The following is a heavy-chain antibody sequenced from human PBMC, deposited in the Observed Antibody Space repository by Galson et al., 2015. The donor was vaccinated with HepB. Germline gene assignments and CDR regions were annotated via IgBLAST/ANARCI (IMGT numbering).Heavy chain of an antibody. V-gene: IGHV1-8*01. Sequence: SVKVSCKASGYTFTSYDINWVRQATGQGLEWMGWMNPNSGSTGYAQKFQGRVTMTRNTSISTAYMELSSLRSEDTAVYYCARVPSKVRVAATLWRSNWFDPWGQGTLVTVSS. CDR2: MNPNSGST. CDR1: GYTFTSYD. CDR3: ARVPSKVRVAATLWRSNWFDP. J-gene: IGHJ5*02. D-gene: IGHD2-15*01.